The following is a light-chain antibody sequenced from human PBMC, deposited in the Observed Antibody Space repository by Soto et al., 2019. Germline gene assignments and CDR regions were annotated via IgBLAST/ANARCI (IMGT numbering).Light chain of an antibody. CDR2: DVS. J-gene: IGLJ3*02. V-gene: IGLV2-11*01. CDR1: SSDIGGYNY. CDR3: CSYAGDYTWV. Sequence: QSALTQPRSVSGSPGQSVTISCTGTSSDIGGYNYVSWYHQHPGKAPKLMIYDVSERPSGVPDRFSGSKSANTASLTISGLQAEDEADYYCCSYAGDYTWVFGGGTKVTVL.